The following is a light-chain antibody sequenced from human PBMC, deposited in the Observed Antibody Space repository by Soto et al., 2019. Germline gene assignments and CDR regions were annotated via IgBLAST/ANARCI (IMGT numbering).Light chain of an antibody. J-gene: IGKJ5*01. V-gene: IGKV1-39*01. Sequence: IQIAQSSASPSLSLGDRVTITCPASQSINNYLNWYLQRPGQAPKLLIRSASTLQRGVPSRFSGSGSRTEFTLTIADLQPDDFGTYYCQQSLTMPITFGHGTRLEIK. CDR1: QSINNY. CDR2: SAS. CDR3: QQSLTMPIT.